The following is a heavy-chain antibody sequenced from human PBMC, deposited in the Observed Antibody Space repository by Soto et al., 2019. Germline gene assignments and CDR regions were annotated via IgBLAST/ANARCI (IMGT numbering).Heavy chain of an antibody. J-gene: IGHJ6*03. D-gene: IGHD4-4*01. CDR1: GFTFSSYG. CDR3: ARVYSPFPTNYYYYMDV. Sequence: PGGSLRLSCAASGFTFSSYGMHWVRQAPGKGLEWVAVIWYDGSNKYYADSVKGRFTISRDNSKNTLYLQMNSLRAEDTAVYYCARVYSPFPTNYYYYMDVWGKGPTVTVSS. CDR2: IWYDGSNK. V-gene: IGHV3-33*01.